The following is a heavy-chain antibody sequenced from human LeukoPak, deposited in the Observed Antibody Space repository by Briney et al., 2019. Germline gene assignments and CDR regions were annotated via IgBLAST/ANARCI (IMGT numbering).Heavy chain of an antibody. J-gene: IGHJ4*02. Sequence: SETLSLTCTVSGGSISSYYWSWIRQPPGKGLEWIGYIYYSGSTNYNPSLKSRVTISVDTSKNQFSLKVNSVTAADTAVYYCAKPQSSLSHFYDSWGQGTLITVSS. CDR2: IYYSGST. CDR3: AKPQSSLSHFYDS. V-gene: IGHV4-59*08. D-gene: IGHD6-6*01. CDR1: GGSISSYY.